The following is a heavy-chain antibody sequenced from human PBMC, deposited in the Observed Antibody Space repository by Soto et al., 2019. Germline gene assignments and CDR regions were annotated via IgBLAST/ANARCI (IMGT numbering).Heavy chain of an antibody. CDR3: ARASPDSPGYSSGWYYFDY. V-gene: IGHV4-39*07. CDR1: GGSISSSSYY. J-gene: IGHJ4*02. CDR2: IYYSGST. Sequence: SETLSLTCTVSGGSISSSSYYWGWIRQPPGKGLEWIGSIYYSGSTYYNPSLKSRVTISVDTSKNQFSLKLSSVTAADTAVYYCARASPDSPGYSSGWYYFDYWGQGTLVTVSS. D-gene: IGHD6-19*01.